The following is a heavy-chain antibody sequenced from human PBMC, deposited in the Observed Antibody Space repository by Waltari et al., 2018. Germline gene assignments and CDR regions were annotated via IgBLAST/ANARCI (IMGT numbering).Heavy chain of an antibody. D-gene: IGHD3-10*01. Sequence: QVTLRESGPALVKPTQPLTFTCTFSGFSLSTSGMCVSWIRQPTGKALEWLARLDWDDDKYYSTSLKTRLTISKDTSKNQVVLTMTNVDPVDTATYYCARTRITMIRGGSDYFDYWGQGTLVTVSS. CDR3: ARTRITMIRGGSDYFDY. V-gene: IGHV2-70*15. CDR1: GFSLSTSGMC. J-gene: IGHJ4*02. CDR2: LDWDDDK.